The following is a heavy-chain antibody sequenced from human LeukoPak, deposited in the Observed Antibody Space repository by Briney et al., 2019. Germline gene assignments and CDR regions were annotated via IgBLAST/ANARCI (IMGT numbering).Heavy chain of an antibody. D-gene: IGHD1-26*01. CDR1: TYSISSGYY. J-gene: IGHJ6*03. CDR2: IFHSGST. V-gene: IGHV4-38-2*01. CDR3: ARRSPYYYMDV. Sequence: PPETLSLTCAVSTYSISSGYYWGWVRQPPGKGLEWIGSIFHSGSTYYNPSLKSRVTISVDTSKNQFSLKLTSVTAADTAVYYCARRSPYYYMDVWGKGTTVTVSS.